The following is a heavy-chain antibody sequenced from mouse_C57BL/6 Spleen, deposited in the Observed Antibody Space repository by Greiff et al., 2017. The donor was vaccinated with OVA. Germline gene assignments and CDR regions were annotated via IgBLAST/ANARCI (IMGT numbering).Heavy chain of an antibody. D-gene: IGHD1-1*01. Sequence: QVQLKESGAELVRPGASVTLSCKASGYTFTDYEMHWVKQTPVHGLEWIGAIDPETGGTAYNQKFKGKAILTADKSSSTAYMELRSLTSEDSAVYYCTSPGGSSYRYYFDYWGQGTTLTVSS. V-gene: IGHV1-15*01. CDR2: IDPETGGT. CDR3: TSPGGSSYRYYFDY. J-gene: IGHJ2*01. CDR1: GYTFTDYE.